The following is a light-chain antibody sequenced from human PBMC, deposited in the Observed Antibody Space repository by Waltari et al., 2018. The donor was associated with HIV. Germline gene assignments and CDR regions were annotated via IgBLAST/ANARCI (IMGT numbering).Light chain of an antibody. V-gene: IGKV4-1*01. J-gene: IGKJ4*01. CDR2: WAF. Sequence: DIVMTQSPESLAVTLGERASINCKSSQRVIYTSNNKHSLAWYQQKGGHPPQLLIYWAFTREFGVPDRFTCSGSGTNFTLTITNVQAEDVAIYFCQQYYKTPLTFGGGTKIEI. CDR3: QQYYKTPLT. CDR1: QRVIYTSNNKHS.